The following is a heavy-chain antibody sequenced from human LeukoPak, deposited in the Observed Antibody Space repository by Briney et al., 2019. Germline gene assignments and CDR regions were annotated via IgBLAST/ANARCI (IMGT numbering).Heavy chain of an antibody. V-gene: IGHV3-33*01. J-gene: IGHJ3*02. CDR1: GFTFSSYG. D-gene: IGHD3-16*01. Sequence: PGGSLTLSCAASGFTFSSYGMNWVRQAPGKGLEWMGIIWFNGSNKYYAYSVKGRVTISRDTSKNTSYLQMNSPRADNAAVYYCARGGEFEAFDIWGQGTMVTVSS. CDR2: IWFNGSNK. CDR3: ARGGEFEAFDI.